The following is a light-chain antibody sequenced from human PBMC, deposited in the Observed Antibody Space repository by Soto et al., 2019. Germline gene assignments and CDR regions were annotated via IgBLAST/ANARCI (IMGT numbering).Light chain of an antibody. CDR1: RSDVGGYNY. V-gene: IGLV2-14*01. CDR3: SSYTSSSTPVV. J-gene: IGLJ2*01. Sequence: QSALTQPASVSGSPGQSITISCTGTRSDVGGYNYVSWYQQHPGKAPKLMIYDVSNRPSGVSNRFSGSKSGNTASLTIAGLQAEYEADYYCSSYTSSSTPVVFGGGTKVTVL. CDR2: DVS.